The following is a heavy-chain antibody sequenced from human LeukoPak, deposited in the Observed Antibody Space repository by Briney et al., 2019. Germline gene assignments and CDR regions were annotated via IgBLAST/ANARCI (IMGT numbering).Heavy chain of an antibody. CDR2: VSGSGDGT. D-gene: IGHD4-17*01. CDR1: GFTFTSYA. V-gene: IGHV3-23*01. J-gene: IGHJ4*02. Sequence: GGSLTLSCAASGFTFTSYAMSWVRQAPGKGLEWVSSVSGSGDGTYYADSVKGRFTISRDNSKKTLDLHMDSLRAEDTAVYYCAKERLGGNYGDYAVDYWGQGTMVTVSS. CDR3: AKERLGGNYGDYAVDY.